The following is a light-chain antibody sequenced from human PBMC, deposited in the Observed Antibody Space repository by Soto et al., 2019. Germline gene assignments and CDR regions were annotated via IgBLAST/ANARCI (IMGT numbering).Light chain of an antibody. CDR2: DTS. CDR3: QQRGNRLHT. CDR1: QSVRGRF. V-gene: IGKV3-11*01. Sequence: EIVLTQSPPTLSLSPGERATLSCRASQSVRGRFLAWYQQKPGQAPRLLIYDTSNRATDIPARFSGSGSGTDFTLTISSLEPEDFAVYYCQQRGNRLHTFGGGTKVEIK. J-gene: IGKJ4*01.